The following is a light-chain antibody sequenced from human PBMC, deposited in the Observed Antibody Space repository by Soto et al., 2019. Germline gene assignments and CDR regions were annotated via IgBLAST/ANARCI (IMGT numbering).Light chain of an antibody. Sequence: QPVLTQPPSVSGAPGQRITISCTGSSSNIGAGYDVHWYRQLPGTAPKLLIFADTKRPSGVPDRFSGSKSGTSASLAITGLQAEDEADYYCQSYDSSLSGLYVFGTGTKLT. CDR3: QSYDSSLSGLYV. J-gene: IGLJ1*01. CDR1: SSNIGAGYD. V-gene: IGLV1-40*01. CDR2: ADT.